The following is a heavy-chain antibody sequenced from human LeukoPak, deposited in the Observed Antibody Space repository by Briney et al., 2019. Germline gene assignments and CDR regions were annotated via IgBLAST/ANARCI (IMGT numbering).Heavy chain of an antibody. Sequence: GGSLRLSCAASGFTFDDYTMHWVRQAPGKGLEWVSLISWDGGSTYYADSVKGRFTISRDNSKNSLYLQMNSLRTEDTALYYCAKEGSGRWYLNYFDYLGQGTLVTGSS. CDR2: ISWDGGST. J-gene: IGHJ4*02. CDR3: AKEGSGRWYLNYFDY. CDR1: GFTFDDYT. V-gene: IGHV3-43*01. D-gene: IGHD6-13*01.